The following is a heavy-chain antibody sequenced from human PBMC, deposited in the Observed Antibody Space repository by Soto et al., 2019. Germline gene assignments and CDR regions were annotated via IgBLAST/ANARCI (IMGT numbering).Heavy chain of an antibody. CDR1: GFTFSSYG. J-gene: IGHJ4*02. Sequence: QRLSCAASGFTFSSYGMHWVRQAPGKGLEWVAVISYDGSNKYYADSVKGRFTISRDNSKNTLYLQMNSLRAEDTAVYYCAKDMVAVVVVAALNYWGQGTLVTVSS. V-gene: IGHV3-30*18. CDR2: ISYDGSNK. D-gene: IGHD2-15*01. CDR3: AKDMVAVVVVAALNY.